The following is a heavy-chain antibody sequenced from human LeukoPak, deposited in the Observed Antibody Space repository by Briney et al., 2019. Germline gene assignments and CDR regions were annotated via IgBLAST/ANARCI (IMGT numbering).Heavy chain of an antibody. J-gene: IGHJ4*02. V-gene: IGHV3-30*04. CDR1: GFTVTRYA. CDR2: ITANRDVK. CDR3: ARDAQSGAHSDFDY. Sequence: PGGSLSLSCAASGFTVTRYAVHWVRQPPGEGLEWVAIITANRDVKFYADSVRGRFTLSRDDTQNTVFLQMDSLRGEDTAVYYCARDAQSGAHSDFDYWGQGTLVTVSS. D-gene: IGHD1-26*01.